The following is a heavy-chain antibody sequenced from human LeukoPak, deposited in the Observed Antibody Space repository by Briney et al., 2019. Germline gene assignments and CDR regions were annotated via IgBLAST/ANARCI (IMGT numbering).Heavy chain of an antibody. V-gene: IGHV3-48*03. D-gene: IGHD3-22*01. CDR1: GFTFRSYE. CDR2: LSSSGSAF. CDR3: ARDHVAYYYDSSGYLI. Sequence: PGGSLTLSCEDFGFTFRSYEMNWVRQAPGKGLEWIAYLSSSGSAFSYADSVKGRFTISRDNAKNSLYLQMNSLRAEDTAVYYCARDHVAYYYDSSGYLIWGQGTLVTVSS. J-gene: IGHJ4*02.